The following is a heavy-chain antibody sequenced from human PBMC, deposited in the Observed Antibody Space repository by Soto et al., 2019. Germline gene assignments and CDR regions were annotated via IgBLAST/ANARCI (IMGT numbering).Heavy chain of an antibody. D-gene: IGHD3-3*01. CDR2: IRSKAYGGTT. V-gene: IGHV3-49*03. CDR3: ARTIFGVVTHSSYMDV. J-gene: IGHJ6*03. Sequence: GGSLRLSCTASGFTFGDYAMSWFRQAPGKGLEWVGFIRSKAYGGTTEYAASVKGRFTISRDNAKNSLYLHMSSLRAEDTGVYYCARTIFGVVTHSSYMDVWGKGTTVTVSS. CDR1: GFTFGDYA.